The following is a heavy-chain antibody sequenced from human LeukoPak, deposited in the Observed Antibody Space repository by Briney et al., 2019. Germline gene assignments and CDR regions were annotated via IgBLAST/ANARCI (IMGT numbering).Heavy chain of an antibody. CDR1: GGSISSGDYY. J-gene: IGHJ4*02. Sequence: SETLSLTCAVSGGSISSGDYYWSWIRQPPGKGLEWIGYIYYSGTTYYNPSLKSRVTVSVDTAKNQFSLKLSSVTAADTAVYYCARQGSGWSFDYWGQGTLVTVSS. D-gene: IGHD6-19*01. CDR2: IYYSGTT. CDR3: ARQGSGWSFDY. V-gene: IGHV4-30-4*01.